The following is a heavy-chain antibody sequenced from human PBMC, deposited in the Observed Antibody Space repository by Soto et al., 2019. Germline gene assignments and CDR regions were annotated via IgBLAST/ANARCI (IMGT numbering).Heavy chain of an antibody. CDR1: GYSFTSYW. D-gene: IGHD3-3*01. V-gene: IGHV5-10-1*01. J-gene: IGHJ4*02. CDR3: ARVVSDFWSGVDY. Sequence: VEALKISCKGSGYSFTSYWISWVRQMPGKGLEWMGRIDPSDSYTNYSPSFQGHVTISADKSISTAYLQWSRLKASDTAMYYCARVVSDFWSGVDYWGQGTMVTVSS. CDR2: IDPSDSYT.